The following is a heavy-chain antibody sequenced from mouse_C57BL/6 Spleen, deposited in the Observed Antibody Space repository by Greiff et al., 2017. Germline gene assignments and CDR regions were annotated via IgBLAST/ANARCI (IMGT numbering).Heavy chain of an antibody. J-gene: IGHJ3*01. CDR1: GYAFTNYL. CDR3: AIDSSGYFAY. Sequence: VQLQQSGAELVRPGTSVKVSCKASGYAFTNYLIEWVKQRPGQGLEWIGVINPGSGGTNYNEKFKGKATLTADKSSSTAYMQLSSLTSEDSAVYFGAIDSSGYFAYWGQGTLVTVSA. D-gene: IGHD3-2*02. CDR2: INPGSGGT. V-gene: IGHV1-54*01.